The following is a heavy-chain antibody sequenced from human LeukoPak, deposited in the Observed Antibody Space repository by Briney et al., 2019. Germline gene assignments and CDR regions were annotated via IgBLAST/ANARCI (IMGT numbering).Heavy chain of an antibody. Sequence: GGSLRLSCAASGFTFSSYWMHWVRQVPGKGLGWVSRINSDGSITNYADSVKGRFTISRDNAKNTLYLQMDSLRAEDTAVYYCARDLGDSRGHYLDYWGQGTLVTVSS. J-gene: IGHJ4*02. D-gene: IGHD3-22*01. CDR2: INSDGSIT. CDR3: ARDLGDSRGHYLDY. V-gene: IGHV3-74*01. CDR1: GFTFSSYW.